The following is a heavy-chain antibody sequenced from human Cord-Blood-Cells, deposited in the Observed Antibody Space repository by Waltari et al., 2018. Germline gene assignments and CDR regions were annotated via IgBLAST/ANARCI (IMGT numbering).Heavy chain of an antibody. J-gene: IGHJ6*03. CDR3: AKAGQRITIFGVVITDNYYYMDV. V-gene: IGHV3-30*18. CDR1: GFTLSSYG. D-gene: IGHD3-3*01. CDR2: ISSDGSNK. Sequence: QVQLVESGGGVVQPGRSLRLSCAASGFTLSSYGMHWGRQAPGKGVGGVAVISSDGSNKSYADSVKGRFTISRDNSKNTLYLQMNSLRAEDTAVYYCAKAGQRITIFGVVITDNYYYMDVWGKGTTVTVSS.